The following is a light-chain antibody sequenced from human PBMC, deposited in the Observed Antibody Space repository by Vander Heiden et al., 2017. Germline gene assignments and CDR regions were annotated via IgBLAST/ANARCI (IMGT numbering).Light chain of an antibody. CDR1: SGSVSASNY. Sequence: QTVVTQEPSFSVSPDGTVTLTCGWTSGSVSASNYPSWYQQTPGQAPRTLIYSTDTRSSGVPDRFSGSRLGNKAALTITGAQADDESVYYCVLYMGSGISVFGGGTVLTVL. CDR3: VLYMGSGISV. CDR2: STD. J-gene: IGLJ2*01. V-gene: IGLV8-61*01.